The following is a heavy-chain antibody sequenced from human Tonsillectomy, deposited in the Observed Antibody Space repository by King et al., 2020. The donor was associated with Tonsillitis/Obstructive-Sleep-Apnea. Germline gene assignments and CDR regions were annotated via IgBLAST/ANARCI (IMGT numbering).Heavy chain of an antibody. D-gene: IGHD2-21*02. V-gene: IGHV3-48*03. CDR3: ARQTNYGDLNNWFAP. J-gene: IGHJ5*02. CDR1: GFIFSTYE. CDR2: ISSSGSTK. Sequence: VQLVESGGGLVQPGGSLRLSCAASGFIFSTYEMNWVRQAPGKGLEWVSYISSSGSTKYYADSVKGRFTNPRDNAKNSFYLQMKSLRAEDTTVYYCARQTNYGDLNNWFAPWGQGALLTVSS.